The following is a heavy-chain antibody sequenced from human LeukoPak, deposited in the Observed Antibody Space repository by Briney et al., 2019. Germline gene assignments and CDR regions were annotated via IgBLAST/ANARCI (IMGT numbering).Heavy chain of an antibody. CDR1: GFTFSSYA. CDR2: ISGSGGST. J-gene: IGHJ4*02. Sequence: GGSLRLSCAASGFTFSSYAMSWVRQAPGKGLEWVSAISGSGGSTYYADSVKGRFTISRDNSKNTLYLQMNSLRAEDTAVYYCAKQVMAVAVSASFSDYWGQGTLVTVSS. D-gene: IGHD6-19*01. CDR3: AKQVMAVAVSASFSDY. V-gene: IGHV3-23*01.